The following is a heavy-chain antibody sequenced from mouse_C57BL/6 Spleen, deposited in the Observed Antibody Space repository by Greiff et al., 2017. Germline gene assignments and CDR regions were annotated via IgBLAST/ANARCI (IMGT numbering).Heavy chain of an antibody. CDR3: ARRDRLGDY. V-gene: IGHV1-55*01. D-gene: IGHD3-2*02. CDR1: GYTFTSYW. CDR2: IYPGSGST. Sequence: VQLQQPGAELVKPGASVNMSCKASGYTFTSYWITWVKQRPGQGLEWIGCIYPGSGSTNYNEKFKSKATLTVDTSSSTAYMQRSRPKAEDAAVYYWARRDRLGDYWGQGTTLTVSS. J-gene: IGHJ2*01.